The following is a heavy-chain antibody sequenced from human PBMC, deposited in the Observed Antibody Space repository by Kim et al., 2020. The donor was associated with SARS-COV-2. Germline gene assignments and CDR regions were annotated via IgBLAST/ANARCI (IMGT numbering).Heavy chain of an antibody. J-gene: IGHJ6*02. CDR2: TYYRSKWYN. D-gene: IGHD6-19*01. Sequence: SQTLSLTCAISGDSVSSNSAAWNWIRQSPSRGLEWLGRTYYRSKWYNDYAVSVKSRITINPDTSKNQFSLQLNSVTPEDTAVYYCARDLKEAGHYYYYGMDVWGQGTTVTVSS. CDR3: ARDLKEAGHYYYYGMDV. V-gene: IGHV6-1*01. CDR1: GDSVSSNSAA.